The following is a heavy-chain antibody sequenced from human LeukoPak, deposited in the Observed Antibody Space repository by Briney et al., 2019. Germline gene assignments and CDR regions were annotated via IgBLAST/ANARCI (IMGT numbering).Heavy chain of an antibody. CDR2: IIPIFGAA. J-gene: IGHJ4*02. V-gene: IGHV1-69*05. D-gene: IGHD3-3*02. CDR1: GGAFGGYA. Sequence: SLKVSCKASGGAFGGYAMGWVCQAPHQGLEWMGRIIPIFGAANYAQPSHVRATNTTDESTSTAYMEQSTLRSEDTAVYYCARAFRYWGQGNGVPVSS. CDR3: ARAFRY.